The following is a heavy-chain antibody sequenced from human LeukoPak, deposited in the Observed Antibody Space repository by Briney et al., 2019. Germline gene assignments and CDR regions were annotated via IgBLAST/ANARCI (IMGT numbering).Heavy chain of an antibody. CDR3: ARESNCSGGSCPKNNWFDP. Sequence: SETLSLTCTVSGDSISSYYWSWIRQTPGKGLEWIGYMYHSGITKYNPSLKSRDTISVDTSKNQFSLKLSSVTAADTAVYYCARESNCSGGSCPKNNWFDPWGQGTLVTVSS. V-gene: IGHV4-59*01. CDR1: GDSISSYY. J-gene: IGHJ5*02. D-gene: IGHD2-15*01. CDR2: MYHSGIT.